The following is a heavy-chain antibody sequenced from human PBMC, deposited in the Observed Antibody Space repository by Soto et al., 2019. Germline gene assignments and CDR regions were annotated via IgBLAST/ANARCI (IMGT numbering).Heavy chain of an antibody. Sequence: LRLSCAASGFTFSSYAMHWVRQAPGKGLEWVAVISYDGSNKYYADSVKGRFTISRDNSKNTLYLQMNSLRAEDTAVYYCARDERGYSYLDYWGQGTLVTVSS. CDR2: ISYDGSNK. CDR1: GFTFSSYA. CDR3: ARDERGYSYLDY. J-gene: IGHJ4*02. D-gene: IGHD5-18*01. V-gene: IGHV3-30-3*01.